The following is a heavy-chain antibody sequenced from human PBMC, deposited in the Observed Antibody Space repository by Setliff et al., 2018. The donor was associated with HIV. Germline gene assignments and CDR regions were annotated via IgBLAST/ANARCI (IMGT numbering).Heavy chain of an antibody. CDR1: GFTFSDHY. D-gene: IGHD2-15*01. Sequence: GGSLRLSCAASGFTFSDHYMDWVRQAPGKGLEWGGRIRTKANSYTTEYAASVKGRFTISRDDSKNSLYLQMNSLRAEDTAVYYCARIRGFCSGGSCYPYYYYAMDVWGQGTTVTVSS. V-gene: IGHV3-72*01. CDR3: ARIRGFCSGGSCYPYYYYAMDV. CDR2: IRTKANSYTT. J-gene: IGHJ6*02.